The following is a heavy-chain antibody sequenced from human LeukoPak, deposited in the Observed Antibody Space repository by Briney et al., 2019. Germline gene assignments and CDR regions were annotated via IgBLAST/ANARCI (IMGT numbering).Heavy chain of an antibody. CDR1: GFTFSSYG. V-gene: IGHV3-30*18. D-gene: IGHD3-22*01. CDR3: AKDRILGGYYDSSGYAIDY. CDR2: ISYDGSNK. Sequence: GGSLRLSCAASGFTFSSYGMHWVRQAPGKGLEWVAVISYDGSNKYYADSVKGRFTISRDNSKNTLYLQMSSLRAEDTAVYYCAKDRILGGYYDSSGYAIDYWGQGTLVTVSS. J-gene: IGHJ4*02.